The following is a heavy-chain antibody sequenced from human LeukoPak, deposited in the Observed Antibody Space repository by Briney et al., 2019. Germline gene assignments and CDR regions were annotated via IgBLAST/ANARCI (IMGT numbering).Heavy chain of an antibody. CDR1: GFTFSFYW. CDR2: IKQDGSEK. Sequence: GGSLRLSCAASGFTFSFYWMSWIRQAPGKGLEWVANIKQDGSEKYYVDSVKGRFTVSRDNAKNSLYLQMNSLRAEDTAVYYCARGKDSVARGLSRYYYYYMDVWGKGTTVTVSS. D-gene: IGHD3-10*01. CDR3: ARGKDSVARGLSRYYYYYMDV. V-gene: IGHV3-7*01. J-gene: IGHJ6*03.